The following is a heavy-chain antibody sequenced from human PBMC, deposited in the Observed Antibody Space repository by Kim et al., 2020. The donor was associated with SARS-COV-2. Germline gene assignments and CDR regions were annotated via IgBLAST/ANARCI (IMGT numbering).Heavy chain of an antibody. Sequence: GGSLRLSCAASGFTFSSYWMHWVRQAPGKGLVWVSHISSDGTTTNYADSVKGRFTISRDNAQNTLYLLMNSLRAEDTAVYYCARGGGGYDYWGQGTLVTVSS. CDR3: ARGGGGYDY. J-gene: IGHJ4*02. V-gene: IGHV3-74*01. CDR2: ISSDGTTT. D-gene: IGHD5-12*01. CDR1: GFTFSSYW.